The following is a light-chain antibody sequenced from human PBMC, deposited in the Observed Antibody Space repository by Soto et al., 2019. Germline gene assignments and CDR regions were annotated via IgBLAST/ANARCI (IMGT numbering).Light chain of an antibody. V-gene: IGLV2-8*01. Sequence: QSALTQPPSASGSLGQSVTISCTGTSSDVGGYNFVSWYQQHPGKAPKLLIYEVSKWPSGVPDRFSGSKSGNTAFLTVSGLQAEDAADYYCNSYADSNSFVFGTGTKLTVL. CDR3: NSYADSNSFV. CDR2: EVS. J-gene: IGLJ1*01. CDR1: SSDVGGYNF.